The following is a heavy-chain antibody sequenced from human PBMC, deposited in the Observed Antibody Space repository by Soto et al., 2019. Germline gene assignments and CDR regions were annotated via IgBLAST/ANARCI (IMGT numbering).Heavy chain of an antibody. CDR3: AKDRYSSGWYGYYYYGMDV. CDR2: ISGSGGST. Sequence: GGSLRLSCASSGFTFSSHAMSWVRQAPGKGLEWVSAISGSGGSTYYADSVKGRFTISRDNSKNTLYLQMNSLRAEDTAVYYCAKDRYSSGWYGYYYYGMDVWGQGTTVTVSS. J-gene: IGHJ6*02. D-gene: IGHD6-19*01. CDR1: GFTFSSHA. V-gene: IGHV3-23*01.